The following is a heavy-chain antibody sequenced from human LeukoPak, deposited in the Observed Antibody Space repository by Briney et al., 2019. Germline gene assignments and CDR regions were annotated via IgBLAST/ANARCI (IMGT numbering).Heavy chain of an antibody. CDR3: ARERGGDSGYDPFDH. CDR1: GFTFSSYS. CDR2: ISSSSSYI. J-gene: IGHJ4*02. D-gene: IGHD5-12*01. V-gene: IGHV3-21*01. Sequence: GGSLRLSCAASGFTFSSYSMNWVRQAPGKGLEWVSSISSSSSYIYYADSVKGRFTISRDNAKNSLYLQMNSLRAEDTAVYCCARERGGDSGYDPFDHWGQGTLVTVSS.